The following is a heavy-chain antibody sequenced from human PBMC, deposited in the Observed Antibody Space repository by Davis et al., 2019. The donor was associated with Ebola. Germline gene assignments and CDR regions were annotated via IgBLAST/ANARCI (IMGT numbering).Heavy chain of an antibody. CDR2: IYYSGST. Sequence: SETLSLTCTVSGGSISSSSYYWGWIRQPPGKGLEWIGSIYYSGSTYYNPSLKSRVTLSVDTSKNQFSLKLSSVTAADTAVYYCARGTYYDYIWGSYRPQNNWFDPWGQGTLVTVSS. CDR3: ARGTYYDYIWGSYRPQNNWFDP. D-gene: IGHD3-16*02. J-gene: IGHJ5*02. CDR1: GGSISSSSYY. V-gene: IGHV4-39*01.